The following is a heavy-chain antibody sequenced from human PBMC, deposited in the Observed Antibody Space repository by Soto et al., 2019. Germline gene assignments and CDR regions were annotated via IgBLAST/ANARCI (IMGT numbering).Heavy chain of an antibody. D-gene: IGHD6-6*01. Sequence: GESLKISCKGSGYSFTSYWIGCVRQMPGKGLEWMGIIYPGDSDTRYSPSFQGQVTISADKSISPAYLQWSSLKASDTAMYYCARPVPSRAFDIWGQGTMVTVSS. CDR2: IYPGDSDT. CDR3: ARPVPSRAFDI. J-gene: IGHJ3*02. CDR1: GYSFTSYW. V-gene: IGHV5-51*01.